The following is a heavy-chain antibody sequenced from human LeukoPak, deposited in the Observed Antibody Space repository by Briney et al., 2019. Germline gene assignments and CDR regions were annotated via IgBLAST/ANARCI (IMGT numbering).Heavy chain of an antibody. D-gene: IGHD6-19*01. J-gene: IGHJ4*02. CDR2: SSSSGSTI. CDR1: ALTFSSYE. V-gene: IGHV3-48*03. CDR3: ARGPHPYSSGWYHFDY. Sequence: PGGSLRLSCAASALTFSSYEMNWVRQAPGKGLEWVSYSSSSGSTIYYADSVKGRFTISRDNARNSLYLQMNSLRGEDTAVYYCARGPHPYSSGWYHFDYWGQGTLVTVSS.